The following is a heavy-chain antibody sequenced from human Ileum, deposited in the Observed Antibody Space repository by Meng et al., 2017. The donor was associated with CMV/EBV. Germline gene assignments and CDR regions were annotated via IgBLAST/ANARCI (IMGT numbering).Heavy chain of an antibody. CDR1: GFIFSRYW. D-gene: IGHD2/OR15-2a*01. CDR2: IRQDEIEK. Sequence: GESLKISCEASGFIFSRYWMTWVRQAPGKGLEWVANIRQDEIEKYYVDSVKGRFTISRDNAKNSLNLHMNNLRAEDTAVYYCARDRDFLPQRGYYDMDVWGQGTTVTVSS. J-gene: IGHJ6*02. CDR3: ARDRDFLPQRGYYDMDV. V-gene: IGHV3-7*01.